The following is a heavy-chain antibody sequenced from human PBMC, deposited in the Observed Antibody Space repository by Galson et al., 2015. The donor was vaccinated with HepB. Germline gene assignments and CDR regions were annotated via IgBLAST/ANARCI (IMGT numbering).Heavy chain of an antibody. Sequence: SLRLSCAASGFTFSSYAMSWVRQAPGKGLEWVSTIRASGGSTYYADSVKGRFTFSRDNSKSTLYLQMNSLRAEDTAVYYCAKGGYFCGGDCSEYFQHWGQGTLVTVSS. D-gene: IGHD2-21*01. V-gene: IGHV3-23*01. CDR1: GFTFSSYA. CDR2: IRASGGST. J-gene: IGHJ1*01. CDR3: AKGGYFCGGDCSEYFQH.